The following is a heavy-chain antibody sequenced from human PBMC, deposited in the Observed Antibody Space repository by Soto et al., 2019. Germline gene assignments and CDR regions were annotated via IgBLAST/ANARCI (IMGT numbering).Heavy chain of an antibody. V-gene: IGHV4-30-4*01. Sequence: QVHLLESGPGLVKPSQTLSLTCSVSGDSISTVDYFWAWIRQPPGQALEYIGYIYKSTTTYYNPSFESRVAISLDTSKSQFSLNVTSVTAADTAVYFCARGRYCLTGRCFPNWFDSWGQETLVTVSS. J-gene: IGHJ5*01. D-gene: IGHD2-15*01. CDR2: IYKSTTT. CDR3: ARGRYCLTGRCFPNWFDS. CDR1: GDSISTVDYF.